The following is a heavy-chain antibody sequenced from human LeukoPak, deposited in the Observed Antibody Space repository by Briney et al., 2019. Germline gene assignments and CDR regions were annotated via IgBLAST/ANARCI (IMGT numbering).Heavy chain of an antibody. Sequence: ASVKVSCKASGYTFTSYYMHWVRQAPGQGLEWMGWINPNSGGTNSSQKFQDRVTLTRDTSISTAYMELGSLRSDDTAIYYCARAYGSGSSYHPDYWGQGTLVTVSS. CDR3: ARAYGSGSSYHPDY. D-gene: IGHD3-10*01. V-gene: IGHV1-2*02. J-gene: IGHJ4*02. CDR1: GYTFTSYY. CDR2: INPNSGGT.